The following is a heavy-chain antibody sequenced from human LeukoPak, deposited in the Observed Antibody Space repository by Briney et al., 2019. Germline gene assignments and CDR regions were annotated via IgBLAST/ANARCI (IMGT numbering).Heavy chain of an antibody. Sequence: GRSLRLSCAASGFTFSSYAMHWVRQAPGKGLEWVAVISYDGSNKYYADSVKGRFTISRDNSKNTLYLQMNSLRADDTAVYYCAKGLTMLVVVIMDYWGQGTVVTVSS. D-gene: IGHD3-22*01. V-gene: IGHV3-30*18. CDR2: ISYDGSNK. CDR1: GFTFSSYA. J-gene: IGHJ4*02. CDR3: AKGLTMLVVVIMDY.